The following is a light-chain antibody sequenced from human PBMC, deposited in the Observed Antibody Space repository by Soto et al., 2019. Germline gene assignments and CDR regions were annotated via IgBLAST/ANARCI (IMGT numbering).Light chain of an antibody. J-gene: IGKJ2*01. CDR3: QQSSITPRP. CDR2: GAS. Sequence: DIRLTQSHSSLSSSVGDRVTISCRASQSISTYLMWYQQKPGKAPNLLIYGASGLQNGVPSRFTGSGSGTEFTLTITGLQPEDFGTYYCQQSSITPRPFGRGSKVDIK. CDR1: QSISTY. V-gene: IGKV1-39*01.